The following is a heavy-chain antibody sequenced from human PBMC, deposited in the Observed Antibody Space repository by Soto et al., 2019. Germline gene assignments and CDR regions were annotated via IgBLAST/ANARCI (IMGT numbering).Heavy chain of an antibody. CDR3: AKDRGNLYYYGMDV. V-gene: IGHV3-9*01. D-gene: IGHD4-4*01. J-gene: IGHJ6*02. CDR2: ISWNSGSI. Sequence: RLPYGASEFTCVDFSMRRVRQATGKGLEWVSGISWNSGSIGYADSVKGRFTISRDNAKNSLYLQMNSLRAEDTALYYCAKDRGNLYYYGMDVWGQGTTVTVSS. CDR1: EFTCVDFS.